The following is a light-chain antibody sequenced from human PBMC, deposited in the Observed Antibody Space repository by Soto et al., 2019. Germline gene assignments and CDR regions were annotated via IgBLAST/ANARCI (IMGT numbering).Light chain of an antibody. CDR2: DVS. CDR1: SSDVGGYNY. CDR3: SSYTSSSTRKV. Sequence: QSALTQPASVSGSPGQSITISCTGTSSDVGGYNYVSWYQQHPGKAPKLMIYDVSKRPSGVSNRFSGSKSGNTASLTISGLQAEDAADYYCSSYTSSSTRKVFGTGTKLTVL. J-gene: IGLJ1*01. V-gene: IGLV2-14*01.